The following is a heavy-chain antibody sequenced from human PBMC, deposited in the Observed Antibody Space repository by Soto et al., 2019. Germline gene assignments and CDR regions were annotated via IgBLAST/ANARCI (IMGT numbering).Heavy chain of an antibody. V-gene: IGHV3-21*01. Sequence: EVQLVESGGGLVKPGGSLRLSCAASGFTFSSYSMNWVRQAPGKGLEWVSSISSSSSYIYYADSVKGRFTISRDNAKSSLYLQMNSLRAEDTAVYYCARAKSAAGADYWGQGTLVTVSS. CDR3: ARAKSAAGADY. CDR1: GFTFSSYS. D-gene: IGHD6-13*01. CDR2: ISSSSSYI. J-gene: IGHJ4*02.